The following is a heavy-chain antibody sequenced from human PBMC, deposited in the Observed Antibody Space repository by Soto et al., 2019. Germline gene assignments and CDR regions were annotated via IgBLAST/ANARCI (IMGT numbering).Heavy chain of an antibody. D-gene: IGHD3-10*01. CDR3: AKDLVHGKYFDY. CDR2: ISRSGVST. J-gene: IGHJ4*02. V-gene: IGHV3-23*01. Sequence: GGSLRLSCAASGFTFNSYSMSWVRQAPGKGLEWVSTISRSGVSTYYADSVKGRFTISRDNSKNTLYLQMNSLRADDTAVYYCAKDLVHGKYFDYWGQGTQVTVSS. CDR1: GFTFNSYS.